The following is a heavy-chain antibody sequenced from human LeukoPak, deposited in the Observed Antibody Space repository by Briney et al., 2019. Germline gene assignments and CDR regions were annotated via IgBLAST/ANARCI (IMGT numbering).Heavy chain of an antibody. CDR1: GFTFSDNY. V-gene: IGHV3-21*01. Sequence: GGSLRLSCAASGFTFSDNYMTWVRQAPGKGLEWVSSITTSSSDMYYADSVKGRFTISRDNAKNSLFLQMNSLRAEDTAVYYCARDWYTAERWTIYYSYYIDVWGKGTTVTVSS. D-gene: IGHD4-23*01. J-gene: IGHJ6*03. CDR3: ARDWYTAERWTIYYSYYIDV. CDR2: ITTSSSDM.